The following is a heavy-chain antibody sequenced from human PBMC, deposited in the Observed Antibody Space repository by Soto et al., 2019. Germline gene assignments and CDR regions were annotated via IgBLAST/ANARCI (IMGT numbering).Heavy chain of an antibody. CDR1: GGSFSGYY. Sequence: QVQVQQWGAGLLKSSETLSLTCAVYGGSFSGYYWSWIRQSPGKGLEWIGEVNPTGSTKYNPSLKSRVTISVDTSKNQFSLNLNTVTAADTALYYCARSRETWLVDAFDIWGQGTMVTVSS. J-gene: IGHJ3*02. CDR2: VNPTGST. D-gene: IGHD6-19*01. V-gene: IGHV4-34*01. CDR3: ARSRETWLVDAFDI.